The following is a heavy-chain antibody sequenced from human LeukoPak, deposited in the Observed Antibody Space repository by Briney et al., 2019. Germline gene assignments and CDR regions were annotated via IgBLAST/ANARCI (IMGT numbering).Heavy chain of an antibody. Sequence: GGSLRLSCAASGFTVSSNYMSWVRQAPGKGLEWVAVIWYDGSNKYYADSVKGRFTISRDNSKNTLYLQMNSLRAEDTAVYYCAREPYSSGWYPFDYWGQGTLVTVSS. CDR3: AREPYSSGWYPFDY. V-gene: IGHV3-33*08. CDR1: GFTVSSNY. D-gene: IGHD6-19*01. CDR2: IWYDGSNK. J-gene: IGHJ4*02.